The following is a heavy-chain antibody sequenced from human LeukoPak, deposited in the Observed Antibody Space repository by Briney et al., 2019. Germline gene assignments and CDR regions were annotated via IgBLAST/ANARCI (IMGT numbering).Heavy chain of an antibody. Sequence: GGSLRLSCAASGFTFSSYGMHWVRQAPGKGLEWVAVISYDGSNKYYADSVKGRFTISRDNSKNTLYLQMNSLRAEDTAVYYCAKDRTVLLWFGELDYWGQGTLVTVSS. CDR3: AKDRTVLLWFGELDY. V-gene: IGHV3-30*18. D-gene: IGHD3-10*01. CDR1: GFTFSSYG. CDR2: ISYDGSNK. J-gene: IGHJ4*02.